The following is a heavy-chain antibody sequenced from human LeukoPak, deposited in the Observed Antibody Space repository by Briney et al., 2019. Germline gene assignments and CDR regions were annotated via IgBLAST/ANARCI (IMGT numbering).Heavy chain of an antibody. V-gene: IGHV1-69*05. CDR3: ARDRRYCSSTSCYRLDY. D-gene: IGHD2-2*02. J-gene: IGHJ4*02. CDR1: GGTFSSYA. CDR2: IIPIFGTA. Sequence: ASVKVSCKASGGTFSSYAISWVRQAPGQGLEWMGGIIPIFGTANYAQKFQGRVTITTDESTSTAYMELSSLRSEDTAVYYCARDRRYCSSTSCYRLDYWGQGTLVTVSS.